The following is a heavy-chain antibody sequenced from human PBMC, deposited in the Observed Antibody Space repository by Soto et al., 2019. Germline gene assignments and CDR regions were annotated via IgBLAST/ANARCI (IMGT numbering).Heavy chain of an antibody. V-gene: IGHV3-21*01. Sequence: GWSLRLSCAASVFTFSSYSMNWVRQAPGKGLEWVSSISSSSSYIYYADSVKGRFTISRDNAKNSLYLQMNSLRAEDTAVYYCAKFAGRYYDSSVRWFDPWGQGTLVTVSS. CDR1: VFTFSSYS. CDR2: ISSSSSYI. D-gene: IGHD3-22*01. CDR3: AKFAGRYYDSSVRWFDP. J-gene: IGHJ5*02.